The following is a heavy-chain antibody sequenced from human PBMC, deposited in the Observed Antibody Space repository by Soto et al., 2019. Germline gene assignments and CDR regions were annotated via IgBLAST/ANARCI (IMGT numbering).Heavy chain of an antibody. D-gene: IGHD6-19*01. CDR1: GYTFASYW. V-gene: IGHV5-51*01. Sequence: PGESLKISCKGSGYTFASYWIGWVRQMPGKGLEWMGIVYPGDSDTRYSPSLQGQVTISVGKSISTAYLQWSSLKASDTAMYYCAIKIAVAGPNGGYWGQGTLVTVSS. J-gene: IGHJ4*02. CDR3: AIKIAVAGPNGGY. CDR2: VYPGDSDT.